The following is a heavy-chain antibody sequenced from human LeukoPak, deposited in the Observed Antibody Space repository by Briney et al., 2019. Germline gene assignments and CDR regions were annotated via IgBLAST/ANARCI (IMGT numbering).Heavy chain of an antibody. V-gene: IGHV4-59*01. CDR1: GGSITNNY. J-gene: IGHJ3*02. CDR2: VYGRGTT. Sequence: PSETLSLTCTVAGGSITNNYWSWSRQPPGKGLEWIGYVYGRGTTNYNPSLKSRVIISVDTSKNQFSLNVTTATAGDTARYYCARVGCRSTYCPRRNTLAIWGQGTTVTVSP. CDR3: ARVGCRSTYCPRRNTLAI. D-gene: IGHD2-2*01.